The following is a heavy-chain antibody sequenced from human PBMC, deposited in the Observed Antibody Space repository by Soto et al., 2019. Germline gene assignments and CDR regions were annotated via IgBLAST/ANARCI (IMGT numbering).Heavy chain of an antibody. CDR2: IHYSGSV. D-gene: IGHD4-17*01. CDR1: GGSISSDHYH. V-gene: IGHV4-30-4*01. J-gene: IGHJ6*02. CDR3: VREDDGGDRDYYGLDV. Sequence: QVQLQESGPGLVRPSQTLSITCTVSGGSISSDHYHWTWIRQTPGKGLEWIGYIHYSGSVYYNPSLHSRVTMSVDTSKNLFSLKLSSVTAADTAVSFCVREDDGGDRDYYGLDVWGQGTTVTVSS.